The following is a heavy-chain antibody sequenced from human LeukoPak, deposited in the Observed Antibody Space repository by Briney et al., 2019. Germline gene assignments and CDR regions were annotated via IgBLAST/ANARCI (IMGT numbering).Heavy chain of an antibody. CDR3: AKPLTTDILTGYTLDY. V-gene: IGHV3-30*02. J-gene: IGHJ4*02. CDR2: IRYDGSNK. D-gene: IGHD3-9*01. CDR1: GFTFSSYG. Sequence: GGSLRLSCAASGFTFSSYGMHWVRQAPGKGLEWVAFIRYDGSNKYYADSVKGRFTISRDNSKNTLYLQMNSLRAEDTAVYYCAKPLTTDILTGYTLDYWGQGTLVTVSS.